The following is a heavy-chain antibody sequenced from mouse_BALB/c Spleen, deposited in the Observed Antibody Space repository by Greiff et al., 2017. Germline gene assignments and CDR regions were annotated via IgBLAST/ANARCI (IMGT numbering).Heavy chain of an antibody. CDR1: GFTFSSYT. V-gene: IGHV5-12-2*01. CDR2: ISNGGGST. D-gene: IGHD2-4*01. Sequence: EVMLVESGGGLVQPGGSLKLSCAASGFTFSSYTMSWVRQTPEKRLEWVAYISNGGGSTYYPDTVKGRFTISRDNAKNTLYLQMSSLKSEDTAMYYCARQVDYDVYWYFDVWGAGTTVTVSS. J-gene: IGHJ1*01. CDR3: ARQVDYDVYWYFDV.